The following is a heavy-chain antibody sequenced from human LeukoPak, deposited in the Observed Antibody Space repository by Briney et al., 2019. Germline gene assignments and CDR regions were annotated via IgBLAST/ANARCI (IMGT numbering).Heavy chain of an antibody. J-gene: IGHJ4*02. CDR3: ARDELRKNGYHH. CDR1: GFTFSSYT. V-gene: IGHV3-21*01. CDR2: ISSSSSYI. D-gene: IGHD5-24*01. Sequence: PGGSLRLSCAASGFTFSSYTMNWVRQAPGKGLEWVSSISSSSSYIYYAESVKGRFTISRDNAKNSLYLQMNSLRAEDTAVYYCARDELRKNGYHHWGQGTLVTVSS.